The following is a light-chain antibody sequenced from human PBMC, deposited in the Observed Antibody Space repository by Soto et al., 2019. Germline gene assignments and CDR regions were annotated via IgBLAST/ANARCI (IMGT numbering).Light chain of an antibody. J-gene: IGKJ4*01. V-gene: IGKV3-15*01. Sequence: EKVMTQSPAALSVSPGERATLSCRASQSVNSNLAWYQQKAGQAPRLLLYGASTRATGIPARFSGSASGTEFTLIISSLQSEDSAVYYCQQYNDWPLTFGGGTKVDIK. CDR2: GAS. CDR3: QQYNDWPLT. CDR1: QSVNSN.